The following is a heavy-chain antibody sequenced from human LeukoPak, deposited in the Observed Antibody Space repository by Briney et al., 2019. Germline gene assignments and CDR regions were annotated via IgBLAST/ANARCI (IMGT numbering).Heavy chain of an antibody. V-gene: IGHV1-69*13. CDR2: IIPIFGTA. D-gene: IGHD6-19*01. CDR1: GGTFSSYA. J-gene: IGHJ4*02. CDR3: ARRNDSSGIDYFDY. Sequence: TVKVSCKASGGTFSSYAISWVRQAPGQGLEWMGGIIPIFGTANYAQKFQGRVTITADESTSTAYMELSSLRSEDTAVYYCARRNDSSGIDYFDYWGQGTLVTVS.